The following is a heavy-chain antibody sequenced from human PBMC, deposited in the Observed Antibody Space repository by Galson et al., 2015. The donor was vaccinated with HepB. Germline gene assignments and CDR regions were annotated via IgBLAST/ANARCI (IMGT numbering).Heavy chain of an antibody. J-gene: IGHJ4*02. Sequence: SLRLSCAASGLTFSSYSMNWVRQAPGKGLEWVSSISSSSSYIYYADSVKGRFTISRDNAKNSLYLQMNSLRAEDTAVYYCARDPSAAGPSWVLYWGQGTLVTVSS. CDR3: ARDPSAAGPSWVLY. D-gene: IGHD6-13*01. V-gene: IGHV3-21*01. CDR1: GLTFSSYS. CDR2: ISSSSSYI.